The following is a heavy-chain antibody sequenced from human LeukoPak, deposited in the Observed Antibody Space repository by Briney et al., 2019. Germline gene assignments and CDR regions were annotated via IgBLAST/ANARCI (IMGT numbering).Heavy chain of an antibody. CDR3: ARVVYCTRTSCPLDS. CDR2: ISSGGSST. J-gene: IGHJ4*02. D-gene: IGHD2-2*01. CDR1: GFTFSSYW. V-gene: IGHV3-74*01. Sequence: PGGSLRLSCAASGFTFSSYWMHWVRQAPGKGLVWVSRISSGGSSTSYADSVKGRFTISRDNAKDTLYLQMNSLRAEDTAVYYCARVVYCTRTSCPLDSWGQGTLVTVSP.